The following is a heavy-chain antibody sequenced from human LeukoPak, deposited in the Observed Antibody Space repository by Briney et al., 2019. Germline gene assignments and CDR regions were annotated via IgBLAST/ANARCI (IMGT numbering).Heavy chain of an antibody. V-gene: IGHV3-23*01. J-gene: IGHJ4*02. CDR1: GFTFSSYS. CDR2: ISGSGGST. Sequence: GGSLRLSCAASGFTFSSYSMNWVRQAPGKGLEWVSAISGSGGSTYYADSVKGRFTISRDNSKNTLYLQMNSLRAEDTAVYYCAKRQRDSGSYYDYWGQGTLVTVSS. D-gene: IGHD1-26*01. CDR3: AKRQRDSGSYYDY.